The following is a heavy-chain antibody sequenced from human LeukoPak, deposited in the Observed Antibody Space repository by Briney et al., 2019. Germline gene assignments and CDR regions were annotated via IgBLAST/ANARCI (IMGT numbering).Heavy chain of an antibody. D-gene: IGHD6-6*01. J-gene: IGHJ3*02. V-gene: IGHV4-59*01. CDR1: GGSISSYY. Sequence: SETLSLTCTVSGGSISSYYWSWIRQPPGKGLEWIGYIYYSGSTNYNPSLKGRVTISVDTSKNQFSLKLSSVTAADTAVYYCAREYSSSSGAFDIWGQGTMVTVSS. CDR2: IYYSGST. CDR3: AREYSSSSGAFDI.